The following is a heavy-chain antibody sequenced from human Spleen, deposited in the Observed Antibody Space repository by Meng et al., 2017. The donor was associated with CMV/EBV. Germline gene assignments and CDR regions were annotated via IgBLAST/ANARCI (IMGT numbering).Heavy chain of an antibody. J-gene: IGHJ6*02. CDR1: GFLFSSYA. D-gene: IGHD3-10*01. CDR3: AKVGWFGELYGMDV. V-gene: IGHV3-30-3*01. CDR2: ISYDGSRE. Sequence: GESLKISCAASGFLFSSYAINWVRQAPGKGLEWVAIISYDGSREYYIDSVKGRFTISRDNSKNTVYLQMNSLRAEDTAVYYCAKVGWFGELYGMDVWGQGTTVTVSS.